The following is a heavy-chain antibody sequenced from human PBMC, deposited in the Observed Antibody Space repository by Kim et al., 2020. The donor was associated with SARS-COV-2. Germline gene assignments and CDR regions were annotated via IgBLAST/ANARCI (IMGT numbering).Heavy chain of an antibody. J-gene: IGHJ4*02. CDR3: AKTPSILDY. Sequence: GSTYYADSLKGRFTISRDNSKNTLYLQMNSLRAEDTAVYYCAKTPSILDYWGQGTLVTVSS. CDR2: GST. V-gene: IGHV3-23*01.